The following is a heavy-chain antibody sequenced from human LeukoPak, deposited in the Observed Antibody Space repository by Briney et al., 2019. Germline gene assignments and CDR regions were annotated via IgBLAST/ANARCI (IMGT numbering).Heavy chain of an antibody. CDR1: GGTFSSYA. CDR2: IIPILGIA. Sequence: SVKVSCKASGGTFSSYAISWVRQAPGQGLEWMGRIIPILGIANYAQKFQGRVTITADKSTSTAYMELSSLRSEDTAVYYCARLTNTMVRGVFPYYFDYWGQGTLVTVSS. CDR3: ARLTNTMVRGVFPYYFDY. D-gene: IGHD3-10*01. V-gene: IGHV1-69*04. J-gene: IGHJ4*02.